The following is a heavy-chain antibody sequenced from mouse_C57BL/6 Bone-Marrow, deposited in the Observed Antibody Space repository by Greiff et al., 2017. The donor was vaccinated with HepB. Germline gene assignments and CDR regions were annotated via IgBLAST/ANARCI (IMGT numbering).Heavy chain of an antibody. Sequence: VQLQQSGAELAKPGASVKLSCKASGYTFTSYWMHWVKQRPGQGLEWIGYINPSSGYTKYNQKFKDKATLTADNSSRTAYMQLSSLTYEDSAVYYCARSVRPDYWGQGTTLTVSS. V-gene: IGHV1-7*01. CDR2: INPSSGYT. D-gene: IGHD1-2*01. CDR1: GYTFTSYW. J-gene: IGHJ2*01. CDR3: ARSVRPDY.